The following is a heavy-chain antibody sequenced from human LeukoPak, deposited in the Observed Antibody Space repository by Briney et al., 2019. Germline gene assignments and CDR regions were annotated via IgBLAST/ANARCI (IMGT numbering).Heavy chain of an antibody. CDR3: ARGEAHYYDSSGYYVYYYGMDV. Sequence: SETLSLTCAVYGGSFSGYYWSWIRQPPGKGLEWIGGINHSGSTNYNPSLKSRVTISVDTSKNQFSLKLSSVTAADTAVYYCARGEAHYYDSSGYYVYYYGMDVWGQGTTVTVSS. J-gene: IGHJ6*02. CDR2: INHSGST. CDR1: GGSFSGYY. V-gene: IGHV4-34*01. D-gene: IGHD3-22*01.